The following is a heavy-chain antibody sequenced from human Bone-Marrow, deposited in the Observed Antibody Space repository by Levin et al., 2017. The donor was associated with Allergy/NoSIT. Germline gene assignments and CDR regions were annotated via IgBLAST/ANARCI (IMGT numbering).Heavy chain of an antibody. Sequence: MASETLSLTCTVSGGSISGYYWSWIRQPPGKGLEWIGYIYYSGSTDYNPSLKSRVTISVDTSKNQFSLKLSSVTAADTAVYYCAKIVASRFDFWGQGTLVTVSS. J-gene: IGHJ4*02. V-gene: IGHV4-59*01. CDR3: AKIVASRFDF. CDR1: GGSISGYY. CDR2: IYYSGST. D-gene: IGHD5-12*01.